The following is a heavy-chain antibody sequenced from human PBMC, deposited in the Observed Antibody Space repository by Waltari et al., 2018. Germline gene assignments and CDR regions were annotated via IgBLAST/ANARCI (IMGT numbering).Heavy chain of an antibody. CDR1: GGPISRSTYY. CDR2: IYYSGTT. Sequence: QLQLQESGPGLVKPSETLSLTCTVPGGPISRSTYYWGWIRQTPGKGLECIGSIYYSGTTYHNPSLKSRITISIDTSQNQFSLKLYSVTAADTAVYYCARLPLNYAVDVWGQGTTVTVSS. CDR3: ARLPLNYAVDV. V-gene: IGHV4-39*07. J-gene: IGHJ6*02. D-gene: IGHD3-9*01.